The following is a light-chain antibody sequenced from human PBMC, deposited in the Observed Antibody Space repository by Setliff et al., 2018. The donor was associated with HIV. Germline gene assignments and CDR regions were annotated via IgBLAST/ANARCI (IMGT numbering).Light chain of an antibody. CDR1: SSDIGVSKF. J-gene: IGLJ3*02. V-gene: IGLV2-14*01. Sequence: QSVLTQPASVSASPGQSITISCTGTSSDIGVSKFVSWYQQHPGRAPKLMIYEVSNRPSGVSHRFSGSKSGNTASLTISGLQAEDEADYYCSSYKTGNTLVFGGGTKVTVL. CDR3: SSYKTGNTLV. CDR2: EVS.